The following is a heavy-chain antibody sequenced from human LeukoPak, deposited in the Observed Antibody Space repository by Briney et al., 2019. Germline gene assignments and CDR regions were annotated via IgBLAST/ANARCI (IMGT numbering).Heavy chain of an antibody. CDR2: ISAYGGNT. D-gene: IGHD4-11*01. CDR3: ARVAFSKYHYYMDV. V-gene: IGHV1-18*01. Sequence: ASVKVSCKASGYSFNTFGITWVRQAPGQGLEWIGWISAYGGNTNYAERLQGRVTVTRDTSASTAYVELRSLRSDDTAVYYCARVAFSKYHYYMDVWGKGTKVTVSS. J-gene: IGHJ6*03. CDR1: GYSFNTFG.